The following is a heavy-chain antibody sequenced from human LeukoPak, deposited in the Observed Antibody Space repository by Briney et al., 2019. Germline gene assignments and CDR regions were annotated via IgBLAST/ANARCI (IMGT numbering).Heavy chain of an antibody. J-gene: IGHJ4*02. CDR3: AREGGYDQIDY. CDR2: IYYSGST. V-gene: IGHV4-61*01. Sequence: SETLSLTCTVSSGPISSSSYYWGWIRQPPGKGLEWIGNIYYSGSTNYNPSLKSRVTISVDTSKNQFSLKLSSVTAADTAVYYCAREGGYDQIDYWGQGTLVTVSS. D-gene: IGHD5-12*01. CDR1: SGPISSSSYY.